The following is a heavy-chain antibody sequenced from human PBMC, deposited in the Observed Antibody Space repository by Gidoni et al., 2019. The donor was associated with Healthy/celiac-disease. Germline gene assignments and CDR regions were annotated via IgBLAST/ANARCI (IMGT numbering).Heavy chain of an antibody. J-gene: IGHJ3*02. V-gene: IGHV3-49*05. D-gene: IGHD6-19*01. CDR2: IRNKAYGGTT. CDR3: TRDYPCTWGPLQCHDAFDI. CDR1: GFTFGDYA. Sequence: EVQLVESGGGLVKPGRSLRLSCTASGFTFGDYAIIWFRQAPGKGLEWVGFIRNKAYGGTTEYAASVKGRFTISRDDSKSIAYLQMNSLKTEDTAVYYCTRDYPCTWGPLQCHDAFDIWGQGTMVTVSS.